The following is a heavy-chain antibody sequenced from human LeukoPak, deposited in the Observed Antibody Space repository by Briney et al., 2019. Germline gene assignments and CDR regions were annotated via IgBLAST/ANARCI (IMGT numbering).Heavy chain of an antibody. V-gene: IGHV1-18*01. CDR1: GYTFTSYG. CDR2: ISAYNGNT. CDR3: ARDIVVVLAATFSSGWYSYYYGMDV. D-gene: IGHD2-2*01. Sequence: ASVKVSCKASGYTFTSYGISWVRQAPGQGLEWMGWISAYNGNTNYAQKLQGRVTMTTDTSTSTAYMELRSLRSDDTAVYYCARDIVVVLAATFSSGWYSYYYGMDVWGQGTTVTVSS. J-gene: IGHJ6*02.